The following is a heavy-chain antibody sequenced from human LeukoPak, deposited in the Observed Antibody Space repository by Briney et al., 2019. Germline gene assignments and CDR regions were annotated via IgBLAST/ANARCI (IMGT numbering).Heavy chain of an antibody. V-gene: IGHV4-61*02. CDR2: MYTSGST. D-gene: IGHD3-22*01. J-gene: IGHJ4*02. CDR1: GGSISSGTYY. CDR3: ARMGYYDSSGYYRYFDY. Sequence: SETLSLTCTVSGGSISSGTYYWNWIRQPAGKGLEWIGRMYTSGSTNYNPSLKSRVTISVDTSKNQFSLKLSSVTAADTAVYYCARMGYYDSSGYYRYFDYWGQGTLVTVSS.